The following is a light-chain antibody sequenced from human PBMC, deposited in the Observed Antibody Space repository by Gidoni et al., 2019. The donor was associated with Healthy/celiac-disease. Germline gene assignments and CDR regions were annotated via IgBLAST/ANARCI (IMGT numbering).Light chain of an antibody. V-gene: IGLV1-47*01. CDR2: RNN. J-gene: IGLJ3*02. CDR1: SSNIGSNY. Sequence: QSVLPPPPSASGTPGQRVPISCSGSSSNIGSNYVYWYQQLPGTAPKLLIYRNNQRPSGVPDRFSGSKSGTSASLAISGLRSEDEADYYCAAWDDSLSGLNWVFGGGTKLTVL. CDR3: AAWDDSLSGLNWV.